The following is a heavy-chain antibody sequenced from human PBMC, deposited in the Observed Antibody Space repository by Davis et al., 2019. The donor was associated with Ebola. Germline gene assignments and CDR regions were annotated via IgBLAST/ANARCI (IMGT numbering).Heavy chain of an antibody. CDR2: IDWDDDK. D-gene: IGHD5-18*01. Sequence: SGPTLVKPPQTLTLTCTFSGFSLSTSGMCVSWIRQPPGKALEWLALIDWDDDKYYSTSLKTRLTISKDTSKSQVVLTMTNMDPVDTATYYCARTPTKRYTYGYYFDYWGQGTLVTVSS. CDR1: GFSLSTSGMC. J-gene: IGHJ4*02. CDR3: ARTPTKRYTYGYYFDY. V-gene: IGHV2-70*01.